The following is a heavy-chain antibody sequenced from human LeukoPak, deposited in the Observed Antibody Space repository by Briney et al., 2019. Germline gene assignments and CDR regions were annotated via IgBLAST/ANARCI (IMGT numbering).Heavy chain of an antibody. CDR2: ISSSSNYI. V-gene: IGHV3-21*01. Sequence: PGGSLRLSCVASGFTFSSYSMNWVRQAPGKGLEWVSSISSSSNYIYYADSVKGRFTISRDNAKNSLYLQMNSLRAEDTAVYYCARDSEDPRLWWGQGTLVTVSS. D-gene: IGHD4/OR15-4a*01. CDR3: ARDSEDPRLW. J-gene: IGHJ4*02. CDR1: GFTFSSYS.